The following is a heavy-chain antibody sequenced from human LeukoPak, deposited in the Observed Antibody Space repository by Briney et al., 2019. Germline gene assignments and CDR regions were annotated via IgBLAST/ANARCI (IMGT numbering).Heavy chain of an antibody. J-gene: IGHJ4*02. CDR2: IYSSGGT. Sequence: PSETLSLTSTVSGGSISSSSYYWGWIRQPPGKGLDWIGHIYSSGGTDYNPSLKSRLTISVDTSKNQFSLRLSSVTAADTAVYYCAKKWLQSPSVDWGQGTLVTVSS. D-gene: IGHD5-24*01. CDR3: AKKWLQSPSVD. CDR1: GGSISSSSYY. V-gene: IGHV4-39*01.